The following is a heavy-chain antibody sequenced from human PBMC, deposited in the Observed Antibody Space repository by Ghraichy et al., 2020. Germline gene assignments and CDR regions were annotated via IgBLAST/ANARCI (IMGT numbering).Heavy chain of an antibody. V-gene: IGHV4-31*03. CDR2: IYYSGST. CDR1: GGSISSGGYY. J-gene: IGHJ4*02. CDR3: ARVGPQGYYFDY. Sequence: SETLSLTCTVSGGSISSGGYYWSWIRQHPGKGLEWIGYIYYSGSTYYNPSLKSRVTISVDTSKNQFSLKLSSVTAADTAVYYCARVGPQGYYFDYWGQGTLVTVS.